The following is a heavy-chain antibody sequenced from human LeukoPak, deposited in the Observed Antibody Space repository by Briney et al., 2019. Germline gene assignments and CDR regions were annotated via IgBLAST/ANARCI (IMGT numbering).Heavy chain of an antibody. V-gene: IGHV1-3*03. J-gene: IGHJ4*02. Sequence: ASVKVSCKASGGDFSNYGISWVRQAPGQRLEWMGWINAGNGNTKYSQEFQGRVTITRDTSASTAYMELSSLRSEDMAVYYCARGDYGGNSFFDYWGQGTLVTVSS. CDR1: GGDFSNYG. CDR2: INAGNGNT. CDR3: ARGDYGGNSFFDY. D-gene: IGHD4-23*01.